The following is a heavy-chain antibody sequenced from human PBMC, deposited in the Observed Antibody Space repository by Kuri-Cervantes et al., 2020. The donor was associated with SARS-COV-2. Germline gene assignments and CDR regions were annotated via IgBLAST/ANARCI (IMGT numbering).Heavy chain of an antibody. CDR2: TYYRSKWYN. J-gene: IGHJ4*02. V-gene: IGHV6-1*01. Sequence: SQTLSLTCAISGDSVSSNSAAWNWIRQSPSRGLEWLGRTYYRSKWYNDYAVSVKSRITINPDTSENQFSLQLNSVTPEDTAVYYCAREEIYCGGDCYYFDYWGQGTLVTVSS. CDR1: GDSVSSNSAA. D-gene: IGHD2-21*01. CDR3: AREEIYCGGDCYYFDY.